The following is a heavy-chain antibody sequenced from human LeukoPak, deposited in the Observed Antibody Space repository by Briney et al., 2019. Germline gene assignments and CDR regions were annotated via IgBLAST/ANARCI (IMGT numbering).Heavy chain of an antibody. CDR3: KSSSWYEGDNWFDP. D-gene: IGHD6-13*01. CDR1: GFTFSSYG. Sequence: GGSLRLSCAASGFTFSSYGMHWVRQAPGKGLEWVAVISYDGSNKYYADSVKGRFTISRDNSKNTLCLQMNSLRAEDTAVYYCKSSSWYEGDNWFDPWGQGTLVTVSS. J-gene: IGHJ5*02. CDR2: ISYDGSNK. V-gene: IGHV3-30*03.